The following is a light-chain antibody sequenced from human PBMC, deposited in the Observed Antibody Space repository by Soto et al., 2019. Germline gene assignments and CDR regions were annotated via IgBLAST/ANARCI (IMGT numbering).Light chain of an antibody. CDR1: QGVSRY. V-gene: IGKV3-11*01. CDR2: DAF. J-gene: IGKJ3*01. Sequence: EIVLTQSPATLSLFPGERATLSCRASQGVSRYLAWYQQRPGQTPRLLIYDAFNRATGIPARFSGSGSGTDFTLSISGLEPEYFAVYYCQQRSSWPLTVGPGTTVDI. CDR3: QQRSSWPLT.